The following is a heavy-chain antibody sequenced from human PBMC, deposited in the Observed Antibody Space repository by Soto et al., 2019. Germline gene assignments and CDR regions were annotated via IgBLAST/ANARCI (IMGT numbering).Heavy chain of an antibody. V-gene: IGHV1-69*01. CDR2: IIPIFGTA. CDR3: TRDFQKYCRRWGAAH. J-gene: IGHJ4*02. CDR1: GGTFSSYA. Sequence: QVQLVQSGAEVKKPGSSVKVSCKASGGTFSSYAISWVRQAPGQGLEWMGGIIPIFGTANYAQKFQGGVTITADESTSTAYMEVRRLRSGDTGVYYWTRDFQKYCRRWGAAHWGQGTLVAVSS. D-gene: IGHD1-26*01.